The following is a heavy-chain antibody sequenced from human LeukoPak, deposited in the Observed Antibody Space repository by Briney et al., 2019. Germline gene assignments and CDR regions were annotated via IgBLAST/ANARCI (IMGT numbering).Heavy chain of an antibody. Sequence: PSETLSLTCTVSGGSISSSYYYWGWIRQPPGKGLEWIGSIYYSGSTYYNPSLKSRVTISVDTSKNQFSLKLSSVTAADTAVYYCARGQVVVVPAAIGARWFDPWGQGTLVTVSS. J-gene: IGHJ5*02. CDR2: IYYSGST. D-gene: IGHD2-2*01. CDR1: GGSISSSYYY. CDR3: ARGQVVVVPAAIGARWFDP. V-gene: IGHV4-39*07.